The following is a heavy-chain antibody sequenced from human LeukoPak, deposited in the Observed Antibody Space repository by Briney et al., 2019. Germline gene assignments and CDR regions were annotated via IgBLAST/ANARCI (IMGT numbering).Heavy chain of an antibody. Sequence: PSETLSLTCAVYGGSFSGYYWSWIRQPPGKGLEWIGEINHSGSTNYNPSLKSRVTISVDTSKNQFSLKLSSVTAADTAVHYCARRDYYGSGSANFDYWGQGTLVTVSS. CDR3: ARRDYYGSGSANFDY. CDR2: INHSGST. V-gene: IGHV4-34*01. D-gene: IGHD3-10*01. CDR1: GGSFSGYY. J-gene: IGHJ4*02.